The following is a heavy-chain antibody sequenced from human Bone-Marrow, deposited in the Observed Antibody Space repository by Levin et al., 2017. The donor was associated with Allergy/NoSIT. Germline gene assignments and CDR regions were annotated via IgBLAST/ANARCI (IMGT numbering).Heavy chain of an antibody. Sequence: QAGGSLRLSCAASGFTFSGSALHWVRQASGKGLEWVGRVRSKANSYATAYAESVKGRFTISRDDSKNTAYLQMDSLKTEDTAVYYCARWGEDCSSTSCTDTEYFDYWGQGTLVTVSS. CDR1: GFTFSGSA. CDR2: VRSKANSYAT. J-gene: IGHJ4*02. CDR3: ARWGEDCSSTSCTDTEYFDY. D-gene: IGHD2-2*01. V-gene: IGHV3-73*01.